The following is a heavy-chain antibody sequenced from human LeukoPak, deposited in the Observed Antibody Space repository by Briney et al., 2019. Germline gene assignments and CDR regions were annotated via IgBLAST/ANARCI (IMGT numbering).Heavy chain of an antibody. D-gene: IGHD3-22*01. Sequence: SETLSLTCTVSGGSISSYYWSWIRQPPGKGLEWIGYIYYSGSTNYNPSLKSRVTISVDTSKNQFSLKLSSVTAADTAVYYCARDNSPPPYYYDSSGCEDGHAFDIWGQGTMVTVSS. J-gene: IGHJ3*02. CDR1: GGSISSYY. CDR2: IYYSGST. CDR3: ARDNSPPPYYYDSSGCEDGHAFDI. V-gene: IGHV4-59*01.